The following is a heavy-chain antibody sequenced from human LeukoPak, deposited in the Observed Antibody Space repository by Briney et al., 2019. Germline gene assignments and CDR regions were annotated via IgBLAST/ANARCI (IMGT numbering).Heavy chain of an antibody. CDR2: INHSGST. V-gene: IGHV4-34*01. D-gene: IGHD6-13*01. J-gene: IGHJ6*04. CDR1: GGSFSGYY. Sequence: PSETLSLTCAVYGGSFSGYYWSWIRQPPGKGLEWIGEINHSGSTNYNPSLKSRVTISVDTSKNQFSLKLSSVTAADTAVYYCARARGYCSSWYPYYYYGMDVWGKGTTVTVSS. CDR3: ARARGYCSSWYPYYYYGMDV.